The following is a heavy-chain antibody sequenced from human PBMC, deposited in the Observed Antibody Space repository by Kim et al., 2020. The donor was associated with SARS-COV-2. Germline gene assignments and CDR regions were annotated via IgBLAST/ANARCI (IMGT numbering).Heavy chain of an antibody. CDR2: T. Sequence: TNYALKLQGRVTMTPDTSTSTAYMELRSLRSDDTAVYYCARGLKGDAFDIWGQGTMVTVSS. J-gene: IGHJ3*02. D-gene: IGHD3-16*01. V-gene: IGHV1-18*01. CDR3: ARGLKGDAFDI.